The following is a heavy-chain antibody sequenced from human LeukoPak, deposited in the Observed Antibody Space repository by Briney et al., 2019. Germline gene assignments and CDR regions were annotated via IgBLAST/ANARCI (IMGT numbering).Heavy chain of an antibody. V-gene: IGHV3-48*02. CDR2: ITGSGSPM. J-gene: IGHJ4*02. Sequence: GGSLRLSCAASGFTFSTYSMNWVRQAPGKGLEWVSYITGSGSPMYYADSVKGRFTISRDNAKNSLYLQMNSLRDEDTAVYYCVRDPEALDYWGQGTPVTVSS. CDR3: VRDPEALDY. CDR1: GFTFSTYS.